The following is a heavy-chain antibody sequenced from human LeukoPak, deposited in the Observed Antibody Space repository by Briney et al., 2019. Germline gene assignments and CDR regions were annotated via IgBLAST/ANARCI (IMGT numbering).Heavy chain of an antibody. CDR1: GFTFDDYA. CDR2: ISWNSGSI. Sequence: PGRSLRLSCAASGFTFDDYAMHWVRQAPGKGLEWVSGISWNSGSIGYADSVKGRFTISRDNAKNSLYLQMNSLRAEDTALCYCAKDNSDYYDSSGYYVNWGQGTLVTVSS. J-gene: IGHJ4*02. CDR3: AKDNSDYYDSSGYYVN. V-gene: IGHV3-9*01. D-gene: IGHD3-22*01.